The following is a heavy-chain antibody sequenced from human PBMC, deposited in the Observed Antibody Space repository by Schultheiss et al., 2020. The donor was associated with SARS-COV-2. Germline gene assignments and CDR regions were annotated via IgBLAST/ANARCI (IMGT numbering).Heavy chain of an antibody. CDR3: ARGGYSSSRDYYYYGMDV. Sequence: SQTLSLTCTVSGGSISSSSYYWGWIRQPPGKGLEWIGEINHSGSTNYNPSLKSRVTISVDTSKNQFSLKLSSVTAADTAVYYCARGGYSSSRDYYYYGMDVWGQGTTVTVSS. J-gene: IGHJ6*02. V-gene: IGHV4-39*07. CDR1: GGSISSSSYY. CDR2: INHSGST. D-gene: IGHD6-13*01.